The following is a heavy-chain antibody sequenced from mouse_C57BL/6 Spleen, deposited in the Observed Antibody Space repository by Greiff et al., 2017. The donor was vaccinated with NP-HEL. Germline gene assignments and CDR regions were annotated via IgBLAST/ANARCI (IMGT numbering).Heavy chain of an antibody. CDR3: ARSGNYYGSREFYV. V-gene: IGHV1-54*01. D-gene: IGHD1-1*01. CDR1: GYAFTNYL. CDR2: INPGSGGT. Sequence: QVQLQQSGAELVRPGTSVKVSCKASGYAFTNYLIEWVKQRPGQGLEWIGVINPGSGGTNYNEKFKGKATLTADKSSSTAYMQLSSLTSEDSAVYFCARSGNYYGSREFYVWGTGTTVTVSS. J-gene: IGHJ1*03.